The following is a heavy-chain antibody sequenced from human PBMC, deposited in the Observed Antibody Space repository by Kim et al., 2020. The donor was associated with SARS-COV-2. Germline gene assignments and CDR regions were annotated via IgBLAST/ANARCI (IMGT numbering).Heavy chain of an antibody. CDR3: AKLGNHNGSDFRFEEDA. CDR2: ISWNSGSI. D-gene: IGHD5-12*01. V-gene: IGHV3-9*01. CDR1: GFTFEDYA. J-gene: IGHJ3*01. Sequence: GGSLRLSCAASGFTFEDYAMHWVRQAPGKGLEWVSGISWNSGSIAYADSVKGRFTISRDNANNSLYLQMTSLRAEDTALYYCAKLGNHNGSDFRFEEDA.